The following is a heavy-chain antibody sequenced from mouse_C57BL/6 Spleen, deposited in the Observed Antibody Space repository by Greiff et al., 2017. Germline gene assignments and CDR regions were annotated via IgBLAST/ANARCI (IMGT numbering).Heavy chain of an antibody. CDR2: IDPNSGGT. Sequence: QVQLQQPGAELVKPGASVQRSCKASGYTFTSYWMHWVKQRPGRGLEWIGRIDPNSGGTKYNEKFKSKATLTVDKPASTAYMKLSSLTSEDSEGYYCARGGPRTTVVAGAFEYWGQGTTLTVAS. V-gene: IGHV1-72*01. D-gene: IGHD1-1*01. CDR1: GYTFTSYW. J-gene: IGHJ2*01. CDR3: ARGGPRTTVVAGAFEY.